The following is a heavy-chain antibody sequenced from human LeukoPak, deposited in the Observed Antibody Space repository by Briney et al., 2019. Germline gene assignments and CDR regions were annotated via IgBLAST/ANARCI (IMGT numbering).Heavy chain of an antibody. Sequence: ASVKVSCKASGYTFTTYYMHWVRQAPGQGLEWMGILNPSGGSTVYAQKFQDRVAMTRDTSTSTVYMELSSLRSEDTAVYYCARHSDIAPLSSLKYWGQGTLVTVSS. CDR3: ARHSDIAPLSSLKY. CDR1: GYTFTTYY. CDR2: LNPSGGST. J-gene: IGHJ4*02. D-gene: IGHD6-13*01. V-gene: IGHV1-46*01.